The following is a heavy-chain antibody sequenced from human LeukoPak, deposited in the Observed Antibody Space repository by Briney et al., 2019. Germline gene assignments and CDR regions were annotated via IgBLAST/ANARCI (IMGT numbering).Heavy chain of an antibody. CDR2: ISAYNGNT. D-gene: IGHD7-27*01. CDR1: GYTFTSYG. Sequence: ASVKVSCKASGYTFTSYGISWVRQAPGQGLEWMGWISAYNGNTNYAQKFQGRVTMTRDTSISTAYMELSRLRSDDTAVYYCARGPHWGPHFDYWGQGTLVTVSS. J-gene: IGHJ4*02. CDR3: ARGPHWGPHFDY. V-gene: IGHV1-18*01.